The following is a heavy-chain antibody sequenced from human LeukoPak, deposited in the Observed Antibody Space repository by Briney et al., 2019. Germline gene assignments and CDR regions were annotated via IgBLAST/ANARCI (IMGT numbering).Heavy chain of an antibody. Sequence: GESLKISCKGSEXSFTNYWIGWVRQMPGKGLEWMGVNYPGDSETRYSPSFQGQVTISADKSMNTVSLHWSSLDASDTAMYYCAEGSGSPWGQGTLVSVPS. D-gene: IGHD1-26*01. V-gene: IGHV5-51*01. J-gene: IGHJ5*02. CDR3: AEGSGSP. CDR2: NYPGDSET. CDR1: EXSFTNYW.